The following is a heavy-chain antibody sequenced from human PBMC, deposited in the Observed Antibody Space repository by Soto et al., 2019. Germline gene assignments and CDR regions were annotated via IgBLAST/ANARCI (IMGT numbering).Heavy chain of an antibody. D-gene: IGHD4-17*01. CDR3: ARDALYGDYVIFY. V-gene: IGHV3-30-3*01. CDR2: ISYDGSNK. Sequence: QVQLVESGGGVVQPGRSLRLSCAASGFTFSSYAMHWVRQAPGKGLEWVAVISYDGSNKYYADSVKGRFTISRDNSKNTLYLQMNSLRAEDTAVYYCARDALYGDYVIFYWGQGTLVTVSS. CDR1: GFTFSSYA. J-gene: IGHJ4*02.